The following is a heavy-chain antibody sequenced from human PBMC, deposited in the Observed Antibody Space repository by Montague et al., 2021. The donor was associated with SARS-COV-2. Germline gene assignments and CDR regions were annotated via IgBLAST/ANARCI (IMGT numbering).Heavy chain of an antibody. D-gene: IGHD3-22*01. CDR3: ARARITMIVVVSAFDI. J-gene: IGHJ3*02. CDR2: VYYSGST. CDR1: GGSISSSSYY. Sequence: TLSLTCTVSGGSISSSSYYWGWIRQPPGKGLEWIGYVYYSGSTYYNPSLKSRVTISVDTSKNQFSLKLSSVTAADTAVYYCARARITMIVVVSAFDIWGQGTMVTVSS. V-gene: IGHV4-30-4*08.